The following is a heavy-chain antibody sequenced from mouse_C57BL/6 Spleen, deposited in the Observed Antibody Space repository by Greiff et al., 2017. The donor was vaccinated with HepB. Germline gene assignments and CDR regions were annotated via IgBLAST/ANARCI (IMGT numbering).Heavy chain of an antibody. CDR3: TTKGFYGSRTGAMDY. V-gene: IGHV14-4*01. D-gene: IGHD1-1*01. CDR1: GFNIKDDY. Sequence: EVKLLESGAELVRPGASVKLSCTASGFNIKDDYMHWVKQRPEQGLEWIGWIDPENGDTEYASKFQGKATITADTSSNTAYLQLSSLTSEDTAVYYCTTKGFYGSRTGAMDYWGQGTSVTVSS. J-gene: IGHJ4*01. CDR2: IDPENGDT.